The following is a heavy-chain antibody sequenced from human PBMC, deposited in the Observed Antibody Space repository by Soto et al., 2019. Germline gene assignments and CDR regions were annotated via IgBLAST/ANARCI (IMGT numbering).Heavy chain of an antibody. CDR1: RGSIKSTEYY. Sequence: SETLSLTCIVSRGSIKSTEYYLSWIRQPAGKGLEWIGDIYHSGKTNYNPSLKSRVTISVDTSKNQFSLKLSSVTAADTAVYYCARADHMPGYYFDYWGQGTLVTVSS. J-gene: IGHJ4*02. CDR3: ARADHMPGYYFDY. CDR2: IYHSGKT. V-gene: IGHV4-39*07. D-gene: IGHD2-2*01.